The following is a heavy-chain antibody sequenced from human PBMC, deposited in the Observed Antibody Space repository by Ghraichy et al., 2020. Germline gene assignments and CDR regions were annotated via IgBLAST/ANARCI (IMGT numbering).Heavy chain of an antibody. D-gene: IGHD1-26*01. CDR2: VDTGGTPS. V-gene: IGHV3-74*01. Sequence: LSLTCAASGFNIGPYWMHWFRQVPGKGLVWVSRVDTGGTPSYYADSVKGRFTISRDDATNTLYLQMHSLRVEDTALYFCVRDKDGGRDSWGRGTMVTVSS. CDR3: VRDKDGGRDS. J-gene: IGHJ3*02. CDR1: GFNIGPYW.